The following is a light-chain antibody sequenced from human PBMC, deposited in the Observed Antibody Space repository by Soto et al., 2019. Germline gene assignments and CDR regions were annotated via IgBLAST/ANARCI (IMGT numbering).Light chain of an antibody. V-gene: IGLV4-69*01. CDR1: SGHSRNA. CDR3: QTWGTGIHVV. Sequence: QLVLTQSPSASASLGASVKLTCTLTSGHSRNAIAWHQQQPGKGPRYLIKINTDGSHIKGDGIPDRFSGSSSGAERYLTISSLQSEDEADYYCQTWGTGIHVVFGGGTKVTVL. J-gene: IGLJ2*01. CDR2: INTDGSH.